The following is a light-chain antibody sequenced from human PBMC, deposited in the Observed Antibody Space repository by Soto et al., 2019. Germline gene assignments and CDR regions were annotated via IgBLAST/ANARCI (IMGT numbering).Light chain of an antibody. CDR3: QKYNSAPHT. CDR2: AAS. J-gene: IGKJ2*01. V-gene: IGKV1-27*01. CDR1: QGISNY. Sequence: DIQMTQSPSSLSASVGDRVTITCRASQGISNYLAWYQQKPGKVPKLLIYAASTLQSGVLSRFSGSGSGTDFALTISSLQPEDVATCYCQKYNSAPHTFGQGTKLGIK.